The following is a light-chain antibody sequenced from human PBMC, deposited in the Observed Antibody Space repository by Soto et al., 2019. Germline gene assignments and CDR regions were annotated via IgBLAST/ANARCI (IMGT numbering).Light chain of an antibody. V-gene: IGLV2-23*01. CDR3: CSYAGGGTWV. CDR2: DAN. CDR1: SSDVGTYNL. J-gene: IGLJ3*02. Sequence: QSALTQPASVSGSPGQSITISCTGTSSDVGTYNLVSWYQQHPGTAPKVMIYDANKRPSGVSYRFSGSKSGNTASLTISGLQAEDAADYYCCSYAGGGTWVFGGGTKVTVL.